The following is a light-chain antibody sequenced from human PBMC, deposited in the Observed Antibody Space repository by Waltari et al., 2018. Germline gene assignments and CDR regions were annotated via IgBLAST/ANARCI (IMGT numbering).Light chain of an antibody. V-gene: IGKV1-39*01. Sequence: DIQMTQSPSSLSASVGDRVTITCRASQSISSYLNWYQQKPGKAPKLLIYATSSLQSGVPSRFSGIGSGTDFTLTISSLQPVDFATYYCQQTYRTPLTFGQGTKVEIK. CDR3: QQTYRTPLT. J-gene: IGKJ1*01. CDR1: QSISSY. CDR2: ATS.